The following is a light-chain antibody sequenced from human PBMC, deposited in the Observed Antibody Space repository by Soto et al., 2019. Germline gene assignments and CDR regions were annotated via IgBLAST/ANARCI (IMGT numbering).Light chain of an antibody. CDR2: EVS. J-gene: IGLJ3*02. CDR1: SSDVGNYNY. CDR3: SSYTSTFTWV. V-gene: IGLV2-14*01. Sequence: QSVLTQPASVSGSPGQSITIPCTGTSSDVGNYNYVSWYQQHSGRAPKLMLYEVSNRPSGVSNRFSGSKSGNTASLTISGLQAEDEADYYCSSYTSTFTWVFGGGTKLTVL.